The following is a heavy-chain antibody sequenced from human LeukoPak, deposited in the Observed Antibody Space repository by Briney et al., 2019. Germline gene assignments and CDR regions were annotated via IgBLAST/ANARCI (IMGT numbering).Heavy chain of an antibody. Sequence: TGGSLRLSCVAYGFTVSSNYMSWVRQAPGKGLEWVSLIYSGGGTYYADSVKGRFTISRDNSKNTLYLQMNSLRAEDTAVYYCARGITGTNNWFDPWGQGTLVTVSS. CDR3: ARGITGTNNWFDP. J-gene: IGHJ5*02. CDR1: GFTVSSNY. CDR2: IYSGGGT. D-gene: IGHD1/OR15-1a*01. V-gene: IGHV3-66*02.